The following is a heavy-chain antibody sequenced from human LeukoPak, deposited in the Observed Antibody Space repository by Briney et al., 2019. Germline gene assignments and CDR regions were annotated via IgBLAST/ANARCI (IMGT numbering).Heavy chain of an antibody. J-gene: IGHJ6*03. CDR1: GGSISSSSYY. CDR2: IYYSGST. Sequence: SETLSLTCTVSGGSISSSSYYWGWIRQPPGKELAWIGRIYYSGSTYYNPSLKSRVTISVDTSKNQYSLKLSSVPAADTAVYYCARAPPYKWNYLKYYYYMDVWGKGTTVTVSS. V-gene: IGHV4-39*07. CDR3: ARAPPYKWNYLKYYYYMDV. D-gene: IGHD1-7*01.